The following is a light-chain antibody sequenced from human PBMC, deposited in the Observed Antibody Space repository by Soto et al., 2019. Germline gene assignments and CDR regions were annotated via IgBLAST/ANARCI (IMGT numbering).Light chain of an antibody. V-gene: IGKV1-27*01. CDR3: QTYNSAPRT. Sequence: DIQMTQSPSSLSASVGDGVTITCRASQGIRNYLAWYQQKPGKVPKLLIYGASTMQSGVPSRFSGSGSGTEFTLTISSLQPEDVATYYCQTYNSAPRTFGRGTKVESK. CDR2: GAS. CDR1: QGIRNY. J-gene: IGKJ1*01.